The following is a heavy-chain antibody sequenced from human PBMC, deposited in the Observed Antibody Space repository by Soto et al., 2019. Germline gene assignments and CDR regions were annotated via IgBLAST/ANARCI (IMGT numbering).Heavy chain of an antibody. CDR3: ASTNSGYDGHYYYYYMDV. V-gene: IGHV4-61*01. CDR1: GGSVSSGSYY. Sequence: SSETLSLTCTVSGGSVSSGSYYWSWIRQPPGKGLEWIGYIYYSGSTNYNPSLKSRVTISVDTSKNQFSLKLSSVTAADTAVYYCASTNSGYDGHYYYYYMDVWGKGTTVTVSS. J-gene: IGHJ6*03. CDR2: IYYSGST. D-gene: IGHD5-12*01.